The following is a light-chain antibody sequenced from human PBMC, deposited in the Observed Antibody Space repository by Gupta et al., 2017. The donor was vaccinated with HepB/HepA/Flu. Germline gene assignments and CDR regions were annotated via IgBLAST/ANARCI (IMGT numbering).Light chain of an antibody. J-gene: IGLJ1*01. V-gene: IGLV2-8*01. CDR1: SSDVGSYNL. CDR2: AVP. Sequence: QSALTQPPSVSGSPGQSLTVSCTGTSSDVGSYNLVSWYQQHPGKAPKLLIYAVPERPSGVPDRFSGSKSGNTASLTVSGLQAEDEADYYCFSYVGSDNWVFGPGTKVTVL. CDR3: FSYVGSDNWV.